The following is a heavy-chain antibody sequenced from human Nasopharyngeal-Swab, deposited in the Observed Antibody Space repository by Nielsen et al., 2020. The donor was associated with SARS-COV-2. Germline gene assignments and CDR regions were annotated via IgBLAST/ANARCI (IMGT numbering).Heavy chain of an antibody. J-gene: IGHJ6*03. V-gene: IGHV4-59*01. CDR3: ARGVGYSSGWYGNYYYYMDV. CDR2: IYYSGST. CDR1: GGSFSSYY. Sequence: ATLYLMCSGSGGSFSSYYWSWIRQPPGKGLEWIGYIYYSGSTNYNPSLKSRVTISVDTSKNQFSLKLSSVTAADTAVYYCARGVGYSSGWYGNYYYYMDVWGKGTTVTVSS. D-gene: IGHD6-19*01.